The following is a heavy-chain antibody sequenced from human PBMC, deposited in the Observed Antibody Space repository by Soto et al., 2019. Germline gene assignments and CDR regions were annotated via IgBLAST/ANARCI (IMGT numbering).Heavy chain of an antibody. J-gene: IGHJ5*02. CDR1: GGSISSSSYY. Sequence: QLQLQESGPGLVKPSETLSLTCTVSGGSISSSSYYWGWIRQPPGKGLEWIGSIYYSGSTYYNPPLKSRVTISVDTSKNQFSLKLSSVTAADTAVYYCARHENSGYDLSPGWFDPWGQGTLVTVSS. V-gene: IGHV4-39*01. D-gene: IGHD5-12*01. CDR2: IYYSGST. CDR3: ARHENSGYDLSPGWFDP.